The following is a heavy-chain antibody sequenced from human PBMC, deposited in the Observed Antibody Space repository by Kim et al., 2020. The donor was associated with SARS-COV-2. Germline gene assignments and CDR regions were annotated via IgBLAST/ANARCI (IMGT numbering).Heavy chain of an antibody. CDR1: GGSISSSSYY. J-gene: IGHJ4*02. D-gene: IGHD2-8*01. V-gene: IGHV4-39*01. CDR2: IYYSGST. CDR3: ARLLKQSVFDY. Sequence: SETLSLTCTVSGGSISSSSYYWGWIRQPPGKGLEWIGSIYYSGSTYYNPSLKSRVTISVDTSKNQFSLKLSSVTAADTAVYYCARLLKQSVFDYWGQGTL.